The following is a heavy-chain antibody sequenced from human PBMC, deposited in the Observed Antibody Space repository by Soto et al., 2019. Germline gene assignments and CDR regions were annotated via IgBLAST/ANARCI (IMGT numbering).Heavy chain of an antibody. D-gene: IGHD2-2*01. J-gene: IGHJ4*02. CDR2: ISGSSGST. CDR1: GFTFSSYA. Sequence: PGGSLRLSCAASGFTFSSYAMSWVRQAPGKGLEWVSVISGSSGSTYYADSVKGRFTISRDNSKNTLYLQMNSLRAEDTAVYDCAKPPGYCSTTSCPVDYWGQGTLVTISS. CDR3: AKPPGYCSTTSCPVDY. V-gene: IGHV3-23*01.